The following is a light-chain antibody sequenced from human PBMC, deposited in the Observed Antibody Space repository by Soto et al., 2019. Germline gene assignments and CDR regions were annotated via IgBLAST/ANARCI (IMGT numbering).Light chain of an antibody. CDR3: ETWDSNTPLV. Sequence: QAVVTQSSSASASLGSSVKLTCTLSSGHSSYIIAWHQQQPGKAPRYLMKLEGSGSYNKGSGVPDRFSGSSSGADRYLTISNLQFEDEADYYCETWDSNTPLVFGVGTQLTVL. CDR2: LEGSGSY. CDR1: SGHSSYI. V-gene: IGLV4-60*02. J-gene: IGLJ3*02.